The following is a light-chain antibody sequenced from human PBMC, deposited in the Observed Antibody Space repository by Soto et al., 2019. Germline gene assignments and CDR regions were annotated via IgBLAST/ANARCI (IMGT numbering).Light chain of an antibody. Sequence: QSALTQPPSVSGAPGQRVTISCTGNSSNIGAGYDVHWYQQLPGTAPKLLIYGNSNRPSGVPDRFSGSKSGTSASLAITGLQAEDEADYYCQSYDSSLSGKVFGTGTKVTVL. CDR3: QSYDSSLSGKV. V-gene: IGLV1-40*01. CDR2: GNS. J-gene: IGLJ1*01. CDR1: SSNIGAGYD.